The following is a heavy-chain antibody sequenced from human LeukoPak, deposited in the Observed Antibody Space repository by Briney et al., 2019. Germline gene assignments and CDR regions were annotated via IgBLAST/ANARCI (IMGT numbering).Heavy chain of an antibody. CDR1: GFTFSSDA. CDR3: AKTPAAMIRYWFDP. CDR2: ISGSAGST. Sequence: QPGWALRLSCVASGFTFSSDAMSWVRKAPGKGLEWVSAISGSAGSTYYADSVKGRFTISRDNSKNTLYLQMNSLRAEDTAVYYCAKTPAAMIRYWFDPWGQGTLVTVSS. V-gene: IGHV3-23*01. J-gene: IGHJ5*02. D-gene: IGHD2-2*01.